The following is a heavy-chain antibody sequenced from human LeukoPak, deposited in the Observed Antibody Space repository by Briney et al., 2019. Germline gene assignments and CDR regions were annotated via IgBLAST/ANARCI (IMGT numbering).Heavy chain of an antibody. CDR1: GYTFTSYD. V-gene: IGHV1-8*01. CDR3: ARGPVAGTRIDP. J-gene: IGHJ5*02. Sequence: ASVKVSCKASGYTFTSYDLNWVRQATGQGLEWMGWMNPNSGNTGYAQKFQGRVTMTRNTSISTAYMELSSLRSEDTAVYYCARGPVAGTRIDPWGQGTLVTVSS. D-gene: IGHD6-19*01. CDR2: MNPNSGNT.